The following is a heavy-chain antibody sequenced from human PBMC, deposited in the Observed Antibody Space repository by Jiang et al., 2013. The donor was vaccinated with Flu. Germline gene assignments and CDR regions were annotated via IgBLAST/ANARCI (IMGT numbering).Heavy chain of an antibody. V-gene: IGHV2-26*01. CDR2: IFSNDEK. D-gene: IGHD2-15*01. CDR1: GFSLSNARMG. CDR3: ARIQGSGPENYFDY. J-gene: IGHJ4*02. Sequence: TQTLTLTCTVSGFSLSNARMGVSWIRQPPGKALEWLAHIFSNDEKSYSTSLKSRLTISKDTSKSQVVLTMTNMDPVDTATYYCARIQGSGPENYFDYWGPGNPGHRLL.